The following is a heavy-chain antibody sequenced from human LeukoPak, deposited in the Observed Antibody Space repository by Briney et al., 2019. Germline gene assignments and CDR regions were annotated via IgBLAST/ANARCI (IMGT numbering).Heavy chain of an antibody. D-gene: IGHD3-22*01. Sequence: GASVKVSCRASGYTFTSYDINWVRQATGQGLEWMGWMNPNSGNTGYAQKFQGRVTMTRDTSISTAYMELSRLRSDDTAVYYCARNLGGGRITMIVFDYWGQGTLVTVSS. CDR1: GYTFTSYD. J-gene: IGHJ4*02. V-gene: IGHV1-8*01. CDR3: ARNLGGGRITMIVFDY. CDR2: MNPNSGNT.